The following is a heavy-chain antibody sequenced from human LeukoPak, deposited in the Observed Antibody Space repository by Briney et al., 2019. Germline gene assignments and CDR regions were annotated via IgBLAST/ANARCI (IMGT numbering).Heavy chain of an antibody. CDR3: VRETMYAFDM. CDR2: ISSSSSVL. J-gene: IGHJ3*02. Sequence: GRSLRLSCAADGFTFSGYSMNWVRQAPGKGLEWVSYISSSSSVLHYADSVKGRFTISRDNAKKSLYLQMNNLRDEDTAVYSCVRETMYAFDMWGQGTIVTVSS. D-gene: IGHD1-1*01. V-gene: IGHV3-48*02. CDR1: GFTFSGYS.